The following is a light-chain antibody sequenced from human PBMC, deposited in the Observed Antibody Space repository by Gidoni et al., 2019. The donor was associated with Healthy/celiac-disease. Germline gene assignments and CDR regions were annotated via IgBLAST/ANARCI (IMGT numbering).Light chain of an antibody. V-gene: IGKV1-8*01. J-gene: IGKJ1*01. CDR3: QQYYSYPLWT. Sequence: AIRMTQSPSSFSASTGDRVTIPCRASHGISSYLAWYQQKPGKAPKLLFYAASTLQSGFPSMFSGSGSGTDFTITIICLQSEDFATYYCQQYYSYPLWTFGQGTKVEIK. CDR2: AAS. CDR1: HGISSY.